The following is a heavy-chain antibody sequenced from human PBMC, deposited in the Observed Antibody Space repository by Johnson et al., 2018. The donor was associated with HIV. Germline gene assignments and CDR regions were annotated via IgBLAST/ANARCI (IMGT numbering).Heavy chain of an antibody. CDR2: ISYDGSNK. J-gene: IGHJ3*01. Sequence: HVQLVESGGGVVQPGRSLRLSCAASGFTFSSYAMHWVRQAPGKGLEWVAVISYDGSNKYYAASVKGRFTISRDNSKNTLYQQMTSQRAEDTAVYYFARDREFAFEFGGQGQMVPVS. V-gene: IGHV3-30*04. D-gene: IGHD3-10*01. CDR1: GFTFSSYA. CDR3: ARDREFAFEF.